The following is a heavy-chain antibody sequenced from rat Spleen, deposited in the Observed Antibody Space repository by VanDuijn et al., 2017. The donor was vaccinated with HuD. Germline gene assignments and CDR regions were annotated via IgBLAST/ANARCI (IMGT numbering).Heavy chain of an antibody. CDR3: TRGYYGYNYGY. CDR2: ISSDGRRN. CDR1: GFTFSDYY. D-gene: IGHD1-9*01. V-gene: IGHV5-29*01. J-gene: IGHJ2*01. Sequence: EVQLVESDGGLVQPGRSLKLSCAASGFTFSDYYMAWVRQAPTKGLEWVATISSDGRRNYYRDSVKGRFTISRDNAKSSLYLQMDSLRSADTATYYCTRGYYGYNYGYWGQGVMVTVSS.